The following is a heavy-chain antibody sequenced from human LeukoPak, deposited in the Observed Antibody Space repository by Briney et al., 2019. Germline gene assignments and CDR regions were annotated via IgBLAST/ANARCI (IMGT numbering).Heavy chain of an antibody. CDR1: GFTFSSYA. CDR2: ISGSGGST. J-gene: IGHJ4*02. D-gene: IGHD6-19*01. V-gene: IGHV3-23*01. Sequence: GALRLSCTASGFTFSSYAMSWVRQAPGKGLEWVSAISGSGGSTYYADSVKGRFTISRDNSKNTLYLQMNSLRAEDTAVYYCAKDLPMYSSGWYPLWGQGTLVTVSS. CDR3: AKDLPMYSSGWYPL.